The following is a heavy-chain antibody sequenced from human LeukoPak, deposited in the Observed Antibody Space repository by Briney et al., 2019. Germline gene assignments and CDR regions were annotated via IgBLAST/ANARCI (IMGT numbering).Heavy chain of an antibody. CDR3: AKIFYYYDSSGYAPFDY. D-gene: IGHD3-22*01. Sequence: PGGSLRLSCTPSGFTFSSHAMSWVRQAPGKGLEWVSAISGSGGSTYYADSVKGRFTISRDNSKNTLYLQMNSLRAEDTAVYYCAKIFYYYDSSGYAPFDYWGQGTLVTVSS. J-gene: IGHJ4*02. CDR2: ISGSGGST. V-gene: IGHV3-23*01. CDR1: GFTFSSHA.